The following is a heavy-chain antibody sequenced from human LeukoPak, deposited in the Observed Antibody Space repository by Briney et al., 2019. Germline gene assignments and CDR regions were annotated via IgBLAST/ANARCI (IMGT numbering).Heavy chain of an antibody. CDR2: IYYSGST. Sequence: TTSETLSLTCTVSGGSISSSSYYWGWIRQPPGKGLEWIGSIYYSGSTYYNPSLKSRVTISVDTSKNQFSLKLSSVTAADTAVYYCARHKMIRFLEWPWGYFDYWGQGTLVTVSS. V-gene: IGHV4-39*01. CDR3: ARHKMIRFLEWPWGYFDY. J-gene: IGHJ4*02. CDR1: GGSISSSSYY. D-gene: IGHD3-3*01.